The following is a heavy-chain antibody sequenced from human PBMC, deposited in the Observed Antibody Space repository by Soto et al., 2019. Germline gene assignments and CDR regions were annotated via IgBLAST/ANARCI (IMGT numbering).Heavy chain of an antibody. CDR3: AGGDNYYALGV. CDR1: GSTFSNYI. CDR2: ISYDGSNK. V-gene: IGHV3-30-3*01. J-gene: IGHJ6*02. Sequence: QLQLVESGGGVVQPGTSLRLSCTASGSTFSNYIMHWVRQAPGKGLDWVAFISYDGSNKDYADSVEGRFTISRDNSKSTLYLQLSSLRPEDTAVYYCAGGDNYYALGVSGQGTTVTVSS. D-gene: IGHD2-15*01.